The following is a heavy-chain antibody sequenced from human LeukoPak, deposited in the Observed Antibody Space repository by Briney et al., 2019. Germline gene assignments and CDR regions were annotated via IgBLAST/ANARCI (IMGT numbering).Heavy chain of an antibody. D-gene: IGHD2/OR15-2a*01. V-gene: IGHV4-59*01. CDR1: GGSISSYY. CDR3: ASTWGLSTFDI. CDR2: IYYGGST. Sequence: SETLSLTCTVSGGSISSYYWSWIRQPPGKGLEWIGYIYYGGSTNYNPSLKSRVTISVDTSKNQFSLKLSSVTAADTAVYYCASTWGLSTFDIWGQGTMVTVSS. J-gene: IGHJ3*02.